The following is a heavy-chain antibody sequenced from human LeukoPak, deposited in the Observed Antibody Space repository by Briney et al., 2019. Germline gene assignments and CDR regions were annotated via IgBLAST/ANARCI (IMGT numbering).Heavy chain of an antibody. CDR2: ISGSGGST. J-gene: IGHJ4*02. CDR3: AKRVATSKFDY. CDR1: GFTFSIYW. Sequence: GGSLRLSCAASGFTFSIYWMSWVHQAPGKGLEWVSAISGSGGSTYYADSVKGRFTISRDNSKNTLYLQMNSLRAEDTAVYYCAKRVATSKFDYWGQGTLVTVSS. D-gene: IGHD5-12*01. V-gene: IGHV3-23*01.